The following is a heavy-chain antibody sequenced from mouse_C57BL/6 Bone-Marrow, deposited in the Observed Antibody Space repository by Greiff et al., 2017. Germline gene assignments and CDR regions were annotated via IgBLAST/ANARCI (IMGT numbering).Heavy chain of an antibody. J-gene: IGHJ2*01. CDR2: IHPNSGST. CDR1: GYTFTSYW. Sequence: VQLQQPGAELVKPGASVKLSCKASGYTFTSYWMHWVKQRPGQGLEWIGMIHPNSGSTNYNEKFKSKATLTVDKSSSTAYMQLSSLTSEDSTVYYCARSGYSNYVGYWGQGTTLTVSS. D-gene: IGHD2-5*01. V-gene: IGHV1-64*01. CDR3: ARSGYSNYVGY.